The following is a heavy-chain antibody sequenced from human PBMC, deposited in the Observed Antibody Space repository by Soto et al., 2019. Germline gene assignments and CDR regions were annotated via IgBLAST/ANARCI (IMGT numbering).Heavy chain of an antibody. CDR2: FDPEDGET. CDR3: ATLYSSGWNFYFDY. J-gene: IGHJ4*02. Sequence: ASVKVPCKVSGYTLTELSMHWVRQAPGKGLEWMGGFDPEDGETIYAQKFQGRVTMTEDTSTDTAYMELSSLRSEDTAVYYCATLYSSGWNFYFDYWGQGTLVTVSS. V-gene: IGHV1-24*01. CDR1: GYTLTELS. D-gene: IGHD6-19*01.